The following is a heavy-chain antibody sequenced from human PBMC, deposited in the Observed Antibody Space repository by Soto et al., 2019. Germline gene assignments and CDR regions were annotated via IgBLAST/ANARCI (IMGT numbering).Heavy chain of an antibody. V-gene: IGHV1-8*01. J-gene: IGHJ6*03. CDR2: MNPNSGNT. CDR1: GYTFTSYD. CDR3: ARVVSSARYYYYMDV. D-gene: IGHD6-6*01. Sequence: GASVKVSCKASGYTFTSYDINWVRQATGQGLEWMGWMNPNSGNTGYAQKFQGRVTMTRNTSISTAYMELSSLRSEDTAVYYCARVVSSARYYYYMDVWGKGTTVTVSS.